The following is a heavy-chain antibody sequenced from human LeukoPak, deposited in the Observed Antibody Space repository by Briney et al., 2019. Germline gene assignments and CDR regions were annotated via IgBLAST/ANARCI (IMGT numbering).Heavy chain of an antibody. Sequence: PSETLSLTCTVSGGSISGYYWSWIRQPPGKGLEWIGYIYYSGSTSYNPSLMSRVTISVDTSKNQFSLKLYSVTAADTAVYYCARRSGTYHAFDIWGQGTMVTVSS. CDR2: IYYSGST. V-gene: IGHV4-59*01. CDR1: GGSISGYY. D-gene: IGHD1-26*01. CDR3: ARRSGTYHAFDI. J-gene: IGHJ3*02.